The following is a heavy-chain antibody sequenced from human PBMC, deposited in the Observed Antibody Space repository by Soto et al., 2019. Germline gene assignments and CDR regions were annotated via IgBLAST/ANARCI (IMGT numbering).Heavy chain of an antibody. CDR3: ARVSGSYYYCMDL. CDR1: GGSISSSNW. Sequence: PSETLSLTCAVSGGSISSSNWWSWVRQPPGKGLEWIGEIYHSGSTNYNPSLKSRVTISVDKSKNQFSLKLSSVTAADTAVYYCARVSGSYYYCMDLCRQRPMVTLSS. CDR2: IYHSGST. J-gene: IGHJ6*02. V-gene: IGHV4-4*02. D-gene: IGHD1-26*01.